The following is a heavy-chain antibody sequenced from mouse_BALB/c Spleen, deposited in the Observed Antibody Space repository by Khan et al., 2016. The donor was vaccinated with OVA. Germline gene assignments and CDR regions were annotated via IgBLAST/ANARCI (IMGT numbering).Heavy chain of an antibody. D-gene: IGHD1-1*01. J-gene: IGHJ3*01. CDR3: ARPYYGSAWFAY. V-gene: IGHV2-9*02. CDR1: GFSLTNYG. Sequence: QVQLKESGPGLVAPSQSLSITCTVSGFSLTNYGVHWVRQPPREGLEWLGVIWAGGSTNYNSALMSRLSISKDNSKSQVFLKMNSLQTNDTAMYYRARPYYGSAWFAYWGQGTLVTVSA. CDR2: IWAGGST.